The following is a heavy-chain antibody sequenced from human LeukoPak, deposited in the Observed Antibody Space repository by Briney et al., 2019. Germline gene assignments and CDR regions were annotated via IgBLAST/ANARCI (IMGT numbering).Heavy chain of an antibody. J-gene: IGHJ1*01. CDR3: ARESGRYFQH. CDR1: GFTFDDYA. CDR2: ISWNSGSI. D-gene: IGHD3-10*01. V-gene: IGHV3-9*01. Sequence: GRSLRLSCAAPGFTFDDYAMHWVRQAPGKGLEWVSGISWNSGSIGYADSVKGRFTISRDNAKNSLYLQMNSLRAEDTAVYYCARESGRYFQHWGRGTLVTVSS.